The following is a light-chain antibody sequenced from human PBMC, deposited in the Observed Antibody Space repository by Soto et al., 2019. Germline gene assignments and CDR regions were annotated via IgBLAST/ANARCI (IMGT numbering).Light chain of an antibody. J-gene: IGKJ1*01. CDR3: QHYYSTLWT. CDR1: QSVLPGSNIKHS. CDR2: WAS. V-gene: IGKV4-1*01. Sequence: DIVMTQSPDSLAVSLGERATINCKSSQSVLPGSNIKHSLAWYQKKPGQPPKLLISWASTRESGVPDRCCGSASGTDCTLTISSLQAEDVAVYSCQHYYSTLWTFGQVTKVDIK.